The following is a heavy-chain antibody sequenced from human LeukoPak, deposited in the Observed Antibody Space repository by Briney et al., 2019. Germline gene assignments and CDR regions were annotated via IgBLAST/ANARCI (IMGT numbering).Heavy chain of an antibody. CDR3: ARGVVVPAAILGYYYYYMDV. Sequence: ASVKVSCKVSGYTLTELSMHWVRQAPGKGLEWMGGFDPEDGETIYAQKFQGRVTMTEDTSTDTAYMELSSLRSEDTAVYYCARGVVVPAAILGYYYYYMDVWGKGTTVTVSS. D-gene: IGHD2-2*02. V-gene: IGHV1-24*01. J-gene: IGHJ6*03. CDR1: GYTLTELS. CDR2: FDPEDGET.